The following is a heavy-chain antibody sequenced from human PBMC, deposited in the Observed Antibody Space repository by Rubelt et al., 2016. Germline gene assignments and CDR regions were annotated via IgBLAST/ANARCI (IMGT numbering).Heavy chain of an antibody. CDR2: IYHSGST. J-gene: IGHJ2*01. CDR3: ARRRRYSGSSYWYFDL. Sequence: QVQLQQWGAGLLKPSETLSLTCAVYGGSFSGYYWSWIRQPPGKGLEWIGEIYHSGSTNYNPSLKSRVTISVDKSQNQFSLKLSSVTAADTAVYYCARRRRYSGSSYWYFDLWGRGTLVTVSS. D-gene: IGHD1-26*01. V-gene: IGHV4-34*01. CDR1: GGSFSGYY.